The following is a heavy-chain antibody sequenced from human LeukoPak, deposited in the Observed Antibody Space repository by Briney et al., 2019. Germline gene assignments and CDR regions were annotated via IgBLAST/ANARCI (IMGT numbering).Heavy chain of an antibody. D-gene: IGHD5-18*01. V-gene: IGHV4-34*01. Sequence: SETLSLTCAVYGGSFSGYYWSWIRQPPGKGLEWIGEINHSGSTNYNPSLKSRVTISVDTSKNQFSLKLGSVTAADTAVYYCARARREYSYGYRPNEMGHYFDHWGQGTLVTVSS. J-gene: IGHJ4*02. CDR1: GGSFSGYY. CDR2: INHSGST. CDR3: ARARREYSYGYRPNEMGHYFDH.